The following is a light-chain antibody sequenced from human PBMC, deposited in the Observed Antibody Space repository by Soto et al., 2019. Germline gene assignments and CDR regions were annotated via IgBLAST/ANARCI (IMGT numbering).Light chain of an antibody. V-gene: IGLV1-44*01. CDR1: SSSIGSNT. CDR2: SNN. CDR3: VAWDDSLNGYVV. Sequence: QSALTQPPSASGTPGQRVTISCSGSSSSIGSNTVNWYQQLPGTAPKLVIYSNNQRPSGVPDRFSGSKSGTSASLAISGLQSEDEADYYCVAWDDSLNGYVVFGGGTKVNVL. J-gene: IGLJ2*01.